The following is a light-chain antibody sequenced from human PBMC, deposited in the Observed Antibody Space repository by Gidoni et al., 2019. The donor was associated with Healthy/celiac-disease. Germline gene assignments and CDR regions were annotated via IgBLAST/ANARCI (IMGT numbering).Light chain of an antibody. V-gene: IGLV1-47*01. CDR3: EALEDSLSFWV. CDR1: RSTIGSNS. CDR2: RNN. J-gene: IGLJ3*02. Sequence: QSVLTQPHSASGTPGQRVTTSCSGSRSTIGSNSVYWYQQLPGTAPKLLIYRNNQRPSGVPDRFSGSKSGTSASLAISGLRSEDEADYYWEALEDSLSFWVFGGGTKLTVL.